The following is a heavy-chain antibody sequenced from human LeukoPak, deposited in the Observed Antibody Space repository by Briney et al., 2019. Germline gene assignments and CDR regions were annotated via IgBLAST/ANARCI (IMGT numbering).Heavy chain of an antibody. CDR2: ISGSGGST. CDR3: ARDPTVGGIYFDY. CDR1: GFTFSSYA. V-gene: IGHV3-23*01. D-gene: IGHD4-23*01. Sequence: GGSLRLSCAASGFTFSSYAMSWVRRAPGKGLEWVSAISGSGGSTYYADSVKGRFTISGDNSKNTLYLQMNSLRAEDTAVYYCARDPTVGGIYFDYWGQGTLVTVSS. J-gene: IGHJ4*02.